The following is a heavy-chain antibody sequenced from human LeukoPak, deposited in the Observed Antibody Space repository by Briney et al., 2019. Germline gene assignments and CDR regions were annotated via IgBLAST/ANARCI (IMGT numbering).Heavy chain of an antibody. V-gene: IGHV4-59*01. J-gene: IGHJ4*02. CDR1: GGSISGYY. CDR3: AREDFDPHYFDY. D-gene: IGHD3-9*01. CDR2: IYYSGST. Sequence: SETLSLTCTVSGGSISGYYWSWIRQPPGKGLEWMGYIYYSGSTNYNPSLKSRVTISVDTSHHQFPLKLSSVTAADTAVYYCAREDFDPHYFDYWGQGTLVTVSS.